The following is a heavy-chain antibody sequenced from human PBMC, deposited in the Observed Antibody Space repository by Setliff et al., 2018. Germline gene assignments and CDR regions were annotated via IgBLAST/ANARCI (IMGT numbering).Heavy chain of an antibody. D-gene: IGHD2-2*01. CDR2: ISAYNGYI. CDR1: GYTFSNYG. V-gene: IGHV1-18*01. J-gene: IGHJ3*02. Sequence: ASVKVSCKASGYTFSNYGISWVRQAPGQGLEWMGWISAYNGYIIYAQKLQGRVTMTTDTPTSTAYMEVRSLRSDDTAVYYCARAPGTVVVPASRSAFDIWGQGTMVTVSS. CDR3: ARAPGTVVVPASRSAFDI.